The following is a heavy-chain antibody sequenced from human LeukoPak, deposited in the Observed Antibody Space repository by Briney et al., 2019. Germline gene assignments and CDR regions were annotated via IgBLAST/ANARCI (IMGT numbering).Heavy chain of an antibody. J-gene: IGHJ4*02. CDR1: GFTFSRYW. Sequence: GGSLRLSCAASGFTFSRYWMHWVRQAPGEGLVWVSRIDEHGTTTDYADSVRDRFTISRDNAKNTLYLHMNSLRAEDTAMYYCAGDVGGAGSHWGQGSLVTVSS. CDR2: IDEHGTTT. CDR3: AGDVGGAGSH. D-gene: IGHD3-10*01. V-gene: IGHV3-74*01.